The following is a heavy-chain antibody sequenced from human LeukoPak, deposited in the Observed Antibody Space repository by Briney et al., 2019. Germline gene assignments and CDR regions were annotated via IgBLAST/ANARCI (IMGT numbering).Heavy chain of an antibody. J-gene: IGHJ4*02. Sequence: PGGSLRLSCAAPGFTVTSNSLSSVRQAPREGLGWVSVMYSGSSTDYADSVKGRFTISRDNTKNTMYLQMNSLRAEDTAVYYCARLSRTFSRLGAFGYWGQGTLVTVSS. V-gene: IGHV3-66*04. D-gene: IGHD2/OR15-2a*01. CDR2: MYSGSST. CDR1: GFTVTSNS. CDR3: ARLSRTFSRLGAFGY.